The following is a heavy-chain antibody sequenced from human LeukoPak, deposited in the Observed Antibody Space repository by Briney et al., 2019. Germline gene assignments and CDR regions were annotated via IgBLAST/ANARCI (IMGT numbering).Heavy chain of an antibody. J-gene: IGHJ4*02. CDR2: MKPDASHI. D-gene: IGHD3-10*01. V-gene: IGHV3-7*01. Sequence: GGSLRLSCAATGFSFSNFWMAWVRQRPGEGLEWVANMKPDASHISYVDSVEGRFTISRDNAKNSLYLQMDSLRAEDTAVYYCVRDSRTYGYFWGRGTLVTVSS. CDR3: VRDSRTYGYF. CDR1: GFSFSNFW.